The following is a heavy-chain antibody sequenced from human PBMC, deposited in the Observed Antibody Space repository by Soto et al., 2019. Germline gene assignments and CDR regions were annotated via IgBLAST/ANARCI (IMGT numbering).Heavy chain of an antibody. CDR2: IYYSGST. CDR1: GGSISSSSYY. D-gene: IGHD5-18*01. V-gene: IGHV4-39*01. J-gene: IGHJ6*02. CDR3: ASERDTASHQSYYYYGMDV. Sequence: SETLSLTCTVSGGSISSSSYYWGWIRQPPGKGLEWIGSIYYSGSTYYNPSLKSRVTISVDTSKNQFSLKLSSVTAADTAVYYCASERDTASHQSYYYYGMDVWGQGTTVTVSS.